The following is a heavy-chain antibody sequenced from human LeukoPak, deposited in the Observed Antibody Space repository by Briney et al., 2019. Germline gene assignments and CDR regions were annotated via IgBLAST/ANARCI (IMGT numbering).Heavy chain of an antibody. Sequence: SVKVSCKASGYTFTDYYMHWVRQAPGQGLEWMGRIIPILGIANYAQKFQGRVTITADKSTSTAYMELRSLRSEDTAVYYCASIAAAGTWDYFDYWGQGTLVTVSS. J-gene: IGHJ4*02. CDR2: IIPILGIA. D-gene: IGHD6-13*01. CDR3: ASIAAAGTWDYFDY. CDR1: GYTFTDYY. V-gene: IGHV1-69*02.